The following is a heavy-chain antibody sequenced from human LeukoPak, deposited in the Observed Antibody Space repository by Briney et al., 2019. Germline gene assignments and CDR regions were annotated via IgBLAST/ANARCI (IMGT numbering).Heavy chain of an antibody. CDR3: ARDLALSNYGEH. Sequence: GGSLRLSCAASGFTVSSNYMSWVRQAPGKGLEWVSVIYSGGSTYYADSVKGRFTISRDNSMNTLYLQMNSLRAEDTAVYYCARDLALSNYGEHWGQGTLVTVSP. D-gene: IGHD4-17*01. CDR1: GFTVSSNY. CDR2: IYSGGST. J-gene: IGHJ1*01. V-gene: IGHV3-66*01.